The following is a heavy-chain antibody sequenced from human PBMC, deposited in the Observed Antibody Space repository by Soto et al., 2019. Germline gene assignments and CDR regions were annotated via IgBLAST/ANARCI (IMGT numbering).Heavy chain of an antibody. J-gene: IGHJ6*03. V-gene: IGHV3-74*01. CDR3: ARDHLVDIVVVPAAITSNYYYYMDV. Sequence: PGGSLSLSCAASGFTFSSYWMHWVRQAPGKGLVWVSRINSDGSSTSYADSVKGRFTISRDNAKNSLYLQMNSLRAEDTAVYYCARDHLVDIVVVPAAITSNYYYYMDVWGKGTTVTVSS. D-gene: IGHD2-2*03. CDR1: GFTFSSYW. CDR2: INSDGSST.